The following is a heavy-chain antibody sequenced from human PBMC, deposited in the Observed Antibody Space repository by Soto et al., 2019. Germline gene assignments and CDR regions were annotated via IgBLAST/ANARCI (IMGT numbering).Heavy chain of an antibody. CDR1: GYTFTSYA. Sequence: ASVKVSCKASGYTFTSYAMHWVRQAPGQRLEWMGWINAGNGNTKYSQKFQGRVTITRDTSASTAYMELRSLRSDDTAVYYCARDPGTSYYDSSGYFFDHWGQGTLVTVSS. CDR2: INAGNGNT. CDR3: ARDPGTSYYDSSGYFFDH. V-gene: IGHV1-3*01. J-gene: IGHJ4*02. D-gene: IGHD3-22*01.